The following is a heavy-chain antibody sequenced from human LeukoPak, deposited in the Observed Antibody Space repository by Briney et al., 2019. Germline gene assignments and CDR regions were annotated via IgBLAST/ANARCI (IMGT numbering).Heavy chain of an antibody. J-gene: IGHJ4*02. Sequence: SETLSLTCTVSGGSISSSSDYWVWIRQPPGKGLEWIGSIYYSGSTYYNPSLKSRVTISVDTSKNQFSLKLSSVTAADTAVYYCARLTYYYGSGSFIDYWGQGTLVTVSS. CDR3: ARLTYYYGSGSFIDY. CDR1: GGSISSSSDY. V-gene: IGHV4-39*01. CDR2: IYYSGST. D-gene: IGHD3-10*01.